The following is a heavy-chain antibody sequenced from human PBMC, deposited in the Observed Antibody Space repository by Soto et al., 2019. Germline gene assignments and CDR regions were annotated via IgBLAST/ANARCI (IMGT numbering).Heavy chain of an antibody. V-gene: IGHV3-23*01. CDR3: GKNLSKSGVCVFEY. CDR1: EFTFSNYA. Sequence: EVQLLESGGGLVQPGGSLRLSCVASEFTFSNYAMSWVRQAPGKGLEWVSAISGNDDRTYYADSVKGRCIISRDNSKNTLELQLNSLRAQDPAVYYCGKNLSKSGVCVFEYWGQGIRVTVSS. J-gene: IGHJ4*02. CDR2: ISGNDDRT. D-gene: IGHD6-13*01.